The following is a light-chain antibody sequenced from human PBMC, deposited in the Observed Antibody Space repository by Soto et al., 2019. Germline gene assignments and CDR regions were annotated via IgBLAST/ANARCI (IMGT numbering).Light chain of an antibody. CDR2: AAS. CDR3: QKYNSAPWT. Sequence: DVQVTLYPSSLSSSVGYRVTITCRASQGISNYLAWYQQKPGKVPKLLIYAASTLQSGVPSRFSGSGSGTDFTLTISSLQPEDVAPYYCQKYNSAPWTVGQGTKVDVK. J-gene: IGKJ1*01. CDR1: QGISNY. V-gene: IGKV1-27*01.